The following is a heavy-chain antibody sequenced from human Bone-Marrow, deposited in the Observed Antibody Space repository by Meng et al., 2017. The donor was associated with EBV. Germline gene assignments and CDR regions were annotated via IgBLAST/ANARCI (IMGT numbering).Heavy chain of an antibody. J-gene: IGHJ5*02. CDR3: ARGKGSSWYNWFDP. V-gene: IGHV7-4-1*02. CDR1: GYTFTSYA. D-gene: IGHD6-13*01. Sequence: QVQVVHVGAEVKKPGASVTVSCKASGYTFTSYAMNWVRQAPGQGLEWMGWINTNTGNPTYAQGFTGRFVFSLDTSVSTAYLQISSLKAEDTAVYYCARGKGSSWYNWFDPWGQGTLVTVSS. CDR2: INTNTGNP.